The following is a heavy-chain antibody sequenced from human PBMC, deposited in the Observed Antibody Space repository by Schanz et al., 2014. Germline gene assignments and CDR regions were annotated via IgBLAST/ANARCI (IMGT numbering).Heavy chain of an antibody. D-gene: IGHD3-10*01. Sequence: QVQLVQSGAEVKKPGASVRVSCKASGYSFTDYAIHWVRQAPGQGLVWMGWISGYNGDTNYAPKFQDRVTMTTDTSTGITSLELRNLKSDDTAVYYCARDRVSFVRGPLGVDWGQGTQVIVSS. V-gene: IGHV1-18*01. J-gene: IGHJ4*02. CDR1: GYSFTDYA. CDR3: ARDRVSFVRGPLGVD. CDR2: ISGYNGDT.